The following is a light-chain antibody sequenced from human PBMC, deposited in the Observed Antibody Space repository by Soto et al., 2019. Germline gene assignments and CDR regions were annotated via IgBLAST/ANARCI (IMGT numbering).Light chain of an antibody. Sequence: EIVMTQSPATLSVSPGERATLSCRASQSISSNLAWYQQIPGQAPRLLIYGASTRATGIPARFSGSGSGTDFTLTINRLEPEDFGVYYCQQHNTSPWLFGQGTKVDIK. CDR1: QSISSN. CDR2: GAS. J-gene: IGKJ1*01. V-gene: IGKV3-15*01. CDR3: QQHNTSPWL.